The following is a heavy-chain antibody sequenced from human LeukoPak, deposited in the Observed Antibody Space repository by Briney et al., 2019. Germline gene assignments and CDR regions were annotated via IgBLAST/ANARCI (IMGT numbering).Heavy chain of an antibody. Sequence: SETLSLTCTVSGGSISSYYWSWIRQPPGKGLERIGYIYTSGSTNYNPSLKSRVTISVATSKNQFSLKLSSVTAADTAVYYCARHRGYSSSPFDYWGQGTLVTVPS. D-gene: IGHD6-6*01. CDR1: GGSISSYY. V-gene: IGHV4-4*09. J-gene: IGHJ4*02. CDR2: IYTSGST. CDR3: ARHRGYSSSPFDY.